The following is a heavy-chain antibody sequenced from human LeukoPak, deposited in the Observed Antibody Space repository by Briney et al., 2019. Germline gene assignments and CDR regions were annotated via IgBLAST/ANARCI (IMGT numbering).Heavy chain of an antibody. CDR2: ISGGGGIT. J-gene: IGHJ4*02. CDR3: AKDTFSDSRYGVLDS. CDR1: GFTFSSYA. V-gene: IGHV3-23*01. D-gene: IGHD6-13*01. Sequence: GGSLRLSCAASGFTFSSYAMSWVRQAPGKGLEWVAAISGGGGITYYADSVKGRFTISRDNSKNTLYLQMSSLRAEDTAVYYCAKDTFSDSRYGVLDSWGQGTLVTVSS.